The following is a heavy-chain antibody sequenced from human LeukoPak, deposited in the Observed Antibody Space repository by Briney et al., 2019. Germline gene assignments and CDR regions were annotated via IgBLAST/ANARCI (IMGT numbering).Heavy chain of an antibody. V-gene: IGHV4-61*01. CDR2: IYYNGNT. Sequence: SETLSLTCTVSGGSVSSGSYYWSWTRQPPGKGLEYIGYIYYNGNTNWNPSLKSRVTISVDTSKNQFSLNLSSMTAADTAVYFCARVAGGRYPYVDYWGQGTLVTVSS. J-gene: IGHJ4*02. CDR3: ARVAGGRYPYVDY. CDR1: GGSVSSGSYY. D-gene: IGHD2-15*01.